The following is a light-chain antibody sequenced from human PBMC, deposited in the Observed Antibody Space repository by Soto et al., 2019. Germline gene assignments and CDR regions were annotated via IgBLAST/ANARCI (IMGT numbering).Light chain of an antibody. V-gene: IGKV3-20*01. J-gene: IGKJ1*01. CDR1: QSVSNNY. CDR3: QQYGSSPQT. Sequence: EIVLTQSPGTRSLSPGERATLSCRASQSVSNNYLAWYQQKPGQAPRLLIYDASSRATGIPDRFSGSGSGTDFTLTISRLEPEDFAVYYCQQYGSSPQTFGQGTKVDI. CDR2: DAS.